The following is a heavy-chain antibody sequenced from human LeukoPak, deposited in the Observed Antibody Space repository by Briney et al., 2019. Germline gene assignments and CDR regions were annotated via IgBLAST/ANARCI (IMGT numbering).Heavy chain of an antibody. V-gene: IGHV1-2*02. Sequence: ASVKVSCKASGYTFTGYYMHWVRQAPGQGLEWMGWINPNSGGTNYAQKFQGRVTMTRDTSISTAYMELSRLRSDDTAVYYCARDNGSGWNYFDYWGQGTLVTVSS. CDR1: GYTFTGYY. CDR3: ARDNGSGWNYFDY. J-gene: IGHJ4*02. CDR2: INPNSGGT. D-gene: IGHD6-19*01.